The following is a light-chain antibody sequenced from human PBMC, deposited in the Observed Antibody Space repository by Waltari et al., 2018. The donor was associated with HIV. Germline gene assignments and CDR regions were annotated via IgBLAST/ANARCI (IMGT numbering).Light chain of an antibody. CDR3: HQYFTSSPHT. J-gene: IGKJ4*01. V-gene: IGKV3-20*01. Sequence: TVLTQSPSTLSLSPGETATLSCRASQNLGSIHLAWYQQRSGQAPRLLIYDASFRATGVPDRFSGSGSGADFTLTITSLQPEDSAVFYCHQYFTSSPHTFGGGT. CDR1: QNLGSIH. CDR2: DAS.